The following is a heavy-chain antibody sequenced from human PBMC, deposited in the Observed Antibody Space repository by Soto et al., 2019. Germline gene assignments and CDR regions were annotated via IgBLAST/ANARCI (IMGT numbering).Heavy chain of an antibody. CDR1: GYTFTSYG. J-gene: IGHJ6*02. D-gene: IGHD3-9*01. Sequence: ASVNVSCKAAGYTFTSYGISWVRQAPGQGLEWMGWISAYNGNTNYAQKLQGRVTMTTDTSTSTAYMELRSLRSDDTAVYYCARAWGAYDILPCFRIALTVMDVWG. V-gene: IGHV1-18*04. CDR3: ARAWGAYDILPCFRIALTVMDV. CDR2: ISAYNGNT.